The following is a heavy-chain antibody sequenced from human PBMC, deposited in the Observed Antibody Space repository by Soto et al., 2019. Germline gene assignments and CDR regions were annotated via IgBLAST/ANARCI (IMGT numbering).Heavy chain of an antibody. Sequence: QVQLVQSGAEVKKPGASVKVSCKASGYTFTSYDISWVRQAPGQGLEWMGWISTYNGNTNYAQKLQGRDTMTTDTSTSTAYMELRSLRSDDTAVYYCARGFRVAATRWWFDPWGQGTLVTVSS. D-gene: IGHD2-15*01. CDR3: ARGFRVAATRWWFDP. CDR1: GYTFTSYD. V-gene: IGHV1-18*01. J-gene: IGHJ5*02. CDR2: ISTYNGNT.